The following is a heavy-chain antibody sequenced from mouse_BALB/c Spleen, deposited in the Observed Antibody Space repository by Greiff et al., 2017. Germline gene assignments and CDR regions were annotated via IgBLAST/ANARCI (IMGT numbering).Heavy chain of an antibody. V-gene: IGHV1-5*01. D-gene: IGHD1-1*01. CDR1: GYTFTSYW. CDR2: IYPGNSDT. CDR3: TREGLNYGSAMDY. Sequence: EVQLQQSGTVLARPGASVKMSCKASGYTFTSYWMHWVKQRPGQGLEWIGAIYPGNSDTSYNQKFKGKAKLTAVTSTSTAYMELSSLTNEDSAVYYCTREGLNYGSAMDYWGQGTSVTVSS. J-gene: IGHJ4*01.